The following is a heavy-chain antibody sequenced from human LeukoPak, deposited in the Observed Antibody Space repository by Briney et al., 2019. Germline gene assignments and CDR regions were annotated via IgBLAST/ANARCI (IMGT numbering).Heavy chain of an antibody. CDR3: AKDHTYYYDSSGPYYFDY. Sequence: GGSLRLSCAASGFTFSSYGMHWLRQAPGKGLEWVAFIRYDGSNKYYADPVKGRFTISRDNSKNTLYLQMNSLRAEDTAVYYCAKDHTYYYDSSGPYYFDYWGQGALVTVSS. CDR2: IRYDGSNK. V-gene: IGHV3-30*02. CDR1: GFTFSSYG. D-gene: IGHD3-22*01. J-gene: IGHJ4*02.